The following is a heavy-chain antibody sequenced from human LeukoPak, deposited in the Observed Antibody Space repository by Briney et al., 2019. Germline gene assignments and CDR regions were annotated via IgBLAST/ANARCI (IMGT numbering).Heavy chain of an antibody. D-gene: IGHD4-17*01. J-gene: IGHJ4*02. V-gene: IGHV1-18*01. CDR3: AREADYGDVFH. CDR2: ISAYNGNT. Sequence: MGWISAYNGNTNYAQKLQGRVTMTTDTSTSTAYMELRSLRSDDTAVYYCAREADYGDVFHWGQGTLVTVSS.